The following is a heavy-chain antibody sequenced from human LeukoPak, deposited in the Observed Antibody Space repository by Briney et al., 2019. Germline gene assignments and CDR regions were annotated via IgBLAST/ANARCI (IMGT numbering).Heavy chain of an antibody. Sequence: NAGESLKISCKGSGYSFTSYWIGWVRQMPGKGLEWMGIIYPGDSDTRYSPSFQGQVTISADKSISTAYLQWSSLKASDTAMYYCARLAYCGGDCYSGFDYWGQGTLVTVSS. CDR2: IYPGDSDT. CDR1: GYSFTSYW. J-gene: IGHJ4*02. CDR3: ARLAYCGGDCYSGFDY. V-gene: IGHV5-51*01. D-gene: IGHD2-21*02.